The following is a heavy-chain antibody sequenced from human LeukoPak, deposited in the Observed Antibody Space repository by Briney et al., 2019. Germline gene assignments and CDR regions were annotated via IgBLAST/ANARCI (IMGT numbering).Heavy chain of an antibody. CDR2: IYYSGST. CDR3: ATLYGSSPYYFDY. CDR1: GDSISSYY. V-gene: IGHV4-59*08. J-gene: IGHJ4*02. D-gene: IGHD6-13*01. Sequence: SETLSLTCTVSGDSISSYYWSWIRQPPGKGLEWIGYIYYSGSTNYNPSLKSRVTISVDTSKNQFSLKLSSVTAADTAVYYCATLYGSSPYYFDYWGQGTLVTVSS.